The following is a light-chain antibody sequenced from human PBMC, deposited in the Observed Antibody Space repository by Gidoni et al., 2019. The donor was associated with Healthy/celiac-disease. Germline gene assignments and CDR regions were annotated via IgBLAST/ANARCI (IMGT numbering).Light chain of an antibody. V-gene: IGLV2-8*01. J-gene: IGLJ3*02. CDR1: SSDVGGYNY. CDR2: EVS. CDR3: SSYAGSNNLWV. Sequence: QSALPQPPSASGSPGQSVTISCTGTSSDVGGYNYVSWYQQHPGKAPKLMIYEVSKRPSGVPDRFSGSKSGNTASLTVSGLQAEDEADYYGSSYAGSNNLWVFGGGTKLTVL.